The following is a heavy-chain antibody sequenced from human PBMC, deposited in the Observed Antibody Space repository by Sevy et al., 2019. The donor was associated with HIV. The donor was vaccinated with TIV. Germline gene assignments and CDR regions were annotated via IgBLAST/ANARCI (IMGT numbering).Heavy chain of an antibody. CDR1: GFTFSDHY. Sequence: GGSLRLSCAASGFTFSDHYMEWVRQAPGKGLEWVGRTRNKADGYTTEYAASVKGRFTISRDDSENSLYLQMNSLKTEDTVVYYCSTHAGIAAADRVFDYWGQGALVTVSS. V-gene: IGHV3-72*01. CDR3: STHAGIAAADRVFDY. CDR2: TRNKADGYTT. D-gene: IGHD6-13*01. J-gene: IGHJ4*02.